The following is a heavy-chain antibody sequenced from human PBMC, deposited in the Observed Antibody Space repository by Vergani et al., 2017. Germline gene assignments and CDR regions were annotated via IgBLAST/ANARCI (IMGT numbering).Heavy chain of an antibody. CDR3: ARLVVVAATTAAYGMDV. V-gene: IGHV4-34*01. Sequence: QVQLQQWGAGLLKPSETLSLTCAVYGGSFSGYYWSWIRQPPGKGLEWIGEINHSGSTNYNPSLKSRVTISVDTSKNQFSLKLSSVTAADTAVYYCARLVVVAATTAAYGMDVWGQGTTVTVSS. D-gene: IGHD2-15*01. CDR1: GGSFSGYY. CDR2: INHSGST. J-gene: IGHJ6*02.